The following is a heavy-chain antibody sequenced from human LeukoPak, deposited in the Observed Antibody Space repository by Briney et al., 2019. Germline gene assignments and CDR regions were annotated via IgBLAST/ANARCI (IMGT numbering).Heavy chain of an antibody. J-gene: IGHJ4*02. CDR3: ARDKIVVVPAASKGAFNYFDY. CDR1: GGSISSSSYY. D-gene: IGHD2-2*01. Sequence: SETLSLTCTVSGGSISSSSYYWGWIRQPPGKGLEWIGSIYYSGSTYYNPSLKSRVTISVDTSKNQFSLKLSSVTAADTAVYYCARDKIVVVPAASKGAFNYFDYWGQGTLVTVSS. V-gene: IGHV4-39*07. CDR2: IYYSGST.